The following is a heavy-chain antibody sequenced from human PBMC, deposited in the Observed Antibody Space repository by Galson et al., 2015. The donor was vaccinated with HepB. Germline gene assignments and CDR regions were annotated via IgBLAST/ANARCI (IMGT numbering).Heavy chain of an antibody. J-gene: IGHJ5*01. D-gene: IGHD3-22*01. V-gene: IGHV3-66*01. CDR3: ARDASGYNWFDS. Sequence: SLRLSCAASGFTVSSTYMSCVRQAPGKGLEWVSILYSGGTTYYADSVRGRFSISRDNSKNTVYLQMNSLRVEDTALYYCARDASGYNWFDSWGQGTLVTVSS. CDR1: GFTVSSTY. CDR2: LYSGGTT.